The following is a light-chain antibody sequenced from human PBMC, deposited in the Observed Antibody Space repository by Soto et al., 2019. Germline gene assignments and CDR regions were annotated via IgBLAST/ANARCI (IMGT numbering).Light chain of an antibody. CDR1: QGIRND. CDR3: LQDYNYPLT. V-gene: IGKV1-6*01. J-gene: IGKJ5*01. Sequence: AIQITQSPSSLSSSVRERFTITCRASQGIRNDLGWYQQKPGKAPKLLIYAASSLQSGVPSRFSGSGSGTDFTLTISSLQPEDFATYYCLQDYNYPLTFGQGTRLEIK. CDR2: AAS.